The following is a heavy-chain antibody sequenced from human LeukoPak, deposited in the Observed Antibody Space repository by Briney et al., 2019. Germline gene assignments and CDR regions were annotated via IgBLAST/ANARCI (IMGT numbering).Heavy chain of an antibody. CDR3: ARGRYFDWTYYYYMDV. Sequence: ASVKVSCKASGYTFTSYDINWVRQAPGQGLEWMGGIIPIFGTANYAQKFQGRVTITADESTSTAYMELSSLRSEDTAVYYCARGRYFDWTYYYYMDVWGKGTTVTISS. V-gene: IGHV1-69*13. D-gene: IGHD3-9*01. CDR1: GYTFTSYD. J-gene: IGHJ6*03. CDR2: IIPIFGTA.